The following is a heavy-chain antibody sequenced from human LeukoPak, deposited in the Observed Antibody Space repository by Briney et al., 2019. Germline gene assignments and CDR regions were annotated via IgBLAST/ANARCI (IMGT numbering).Heavy chain of an antibody. D-gene: IGHD5-24*01. CDR1: GFTFDDYG. J-gene: IGHJ4*02. Sequence: AGGSLRLSCAASGFTFDDYGMSWVRQAPGKGLEWVSGINWNGGSTGYADSVKGRFTISRDNSKNTLYLQMNSLRAEDTAVYYCAKEWGTRWLQLPYYFDYWGQGTLVTVSS. V-gene: IGHV3-20*04. CDR2: INWNGGST. CDR3: AKEWGTRWLQLPYYFDY.